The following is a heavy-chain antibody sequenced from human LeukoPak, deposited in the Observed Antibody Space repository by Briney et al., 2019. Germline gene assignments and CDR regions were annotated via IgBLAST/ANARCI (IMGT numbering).Heavy chain of an antibody. J-gene: IGHJ4*02. CDR1: GGSISSGDYY. CDR3: ARVIGVTATLYYFDY. CDR2: IYYGGST. Sequence: SSETLSLTCSVSGGSISSGDYYWNWIRQPPGKGLEWIGFIYYGGSTYYNPSLKSRLSISVDTSKNQFSLKLSSVTAADTAVYYCARVIGVTATLYYFDYWGQGTLVTVSS. D-gene: IGHD2-21*02. V-gene: IGHV4-30-4*08.